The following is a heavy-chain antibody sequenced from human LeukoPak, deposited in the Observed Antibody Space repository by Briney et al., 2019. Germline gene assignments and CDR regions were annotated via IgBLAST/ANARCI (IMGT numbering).Heavy chain of an antibody. D-gene: IGHD2-21*02. Sequence: AGSLRLSCAASGFTFSSYWMHWVRQAPGKGLVWVSRINSDGRSASYADSVKGRFTISRDNAKNTLYLQMNSLRAEDTAVYYCARDLDPQVVTANIGGYWGQGSLVTVSS. J-gene: IGHJ4*02. V-gene: IGHV3-74*01. CDR1: GFTFSSYW. CDR3: ARDLDPQVVTANIGGY. CDR2: INSDGRSA.